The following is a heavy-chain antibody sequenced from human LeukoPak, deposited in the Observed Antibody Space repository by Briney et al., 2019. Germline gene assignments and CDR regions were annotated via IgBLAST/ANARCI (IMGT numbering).Heavy chain of an antibody. CDR1: GGSINDITDY. Sequence: RSETLSLTCTVSGGSINDITDYWGWVRQPPGKGVEWIGSIYYSGSTYYNPSLKSRVTISVDTSKNQFSLKLSSVTAADTAVYYCARGRRYCTHGVCYTFRNKWFDPWGQGTLVTVSS. D-gene: IGHD2-8*01. CDR3: ARGRRYCTHGVCYTFRNKWFDP. V-gene: IGHV4-39*07. J-gene: IGHJ5*02. CDR2: IYYSGST.